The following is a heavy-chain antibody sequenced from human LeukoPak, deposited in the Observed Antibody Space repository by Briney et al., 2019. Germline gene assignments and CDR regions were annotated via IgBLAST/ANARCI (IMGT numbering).Heavy chain of an antibody. CDR3: ATYRQVLLPFES. V-gene: IGHV3-23*01. J-gene: IGHJ4*02. CDR2: IFPSGGEI. D-gene: IGHD2-8*02. Sequence: GGSLRLSCAASGFTFSTFAMIWVRQPPGKGLEGGSSIFPSGGEIHYSDSVRGRFTISSDHSKSTLSLQMNSLRAEDTAIYYCATYRQVLLPFESWGQGTLVTVSS. CDR1: GFTFSTFA.